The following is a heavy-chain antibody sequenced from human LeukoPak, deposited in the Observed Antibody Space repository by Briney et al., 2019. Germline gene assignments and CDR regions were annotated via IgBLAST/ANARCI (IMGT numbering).Heavy chain of an antibody. CDR2: ISYDGSNK. J-gene: IGHJ4*02. CDR1: GFTFRSYG. V-gene: IGHV3-30*18. D-gene: IGHD4-11*01. CDR3: AKLRSTLVDY. Sequence: GGSLRLSCAASGFTFRSYGMHWVCQAPGKGLEWVAVISYDGSNKYYADSVKGRFTISRDNSKNTLYLQMNSLRAEDTAVYYCAKLRSTLVDYWGQGTLVTVSS.